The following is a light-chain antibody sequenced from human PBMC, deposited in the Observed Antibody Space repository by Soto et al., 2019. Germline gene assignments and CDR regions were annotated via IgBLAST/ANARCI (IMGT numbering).Light chain of an antibody. CDR2: QTS. Sequence: EIVLTQSPGTLSLSPGERATLSCRASRSVNNNYLAWYQQKPGQAPRLLIYQTSLRAAGIPARFSASGSGTDFTLTISDVQPEDFALYYCHQRQSWPRTFGQGTKV. J-gene: IGKJ1*01. CDR1: RSVNNNY. CDR3: HQRQSWPRT. V-gene: IGKV3-11*01.